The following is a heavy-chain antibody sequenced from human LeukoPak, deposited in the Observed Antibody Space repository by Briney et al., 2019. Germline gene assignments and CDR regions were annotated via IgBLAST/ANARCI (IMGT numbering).Heavy chain of an antibody. D-gene: IGHD6-13*01. Sequence: KPGGSLKLSCAASGFTFSSYSMNWVRQAPGKGLEWVSSISSSSSYIYYADSVKGRFTISRDNAKNSLYLQMNSLRAEDTAVYYCATDSAAQFDYWGQGTLVTVSS. CDR2: ISSSSSYI. J-gene: IGHJ4*02. V-gene: IGHV3-21*01. CDR3: ATDSAAQFDY. CDR1: GFTFSSYS.